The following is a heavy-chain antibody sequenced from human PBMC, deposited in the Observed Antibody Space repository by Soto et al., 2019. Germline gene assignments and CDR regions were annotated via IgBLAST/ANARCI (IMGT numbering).Heavy chain of an antibody. CDR2: IIPIFGTA. CDR3: ATRRAYCSGGSCYSPFDY. CDR1: GGTFSSYA. D-gene: IGHD2-15*01. V-gene: IGHV1-69*13. Sequence: ASVKVSCKASGGTFSSYAISWVRQAPGQGLEWMGGIIPIFGTANYAQKFQGRVTITADESTSTAYMELSSLRSGDTAVYYCATRRAYCSGGSCYSPFDYWGQGTLVTVSS. J-gene: IGHJ4*02.